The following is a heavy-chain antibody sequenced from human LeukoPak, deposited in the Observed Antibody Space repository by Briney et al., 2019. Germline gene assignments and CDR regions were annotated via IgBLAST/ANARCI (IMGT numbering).Heavy chain of an antibody. V-gene: IGHV3-23*01. Sequence: PGGSLRLSCAASGFTFSSYAMSWVRQAPGKGLEWVSAISGSGGSTYYADSVKGRFTISRDNSKNTLYLQMNSLRAEDTAVYCCAKDSSGWFGPDYYYYYGMDVWGQGTTVTVSS. CDR2: ISGSGGST. CDR1: GFTFSSYA. D-gene: IGHD6-19*01. J-gene: IGHJ6*02. CDR3: AKDSSGWFGPDYYYYYGMDV.